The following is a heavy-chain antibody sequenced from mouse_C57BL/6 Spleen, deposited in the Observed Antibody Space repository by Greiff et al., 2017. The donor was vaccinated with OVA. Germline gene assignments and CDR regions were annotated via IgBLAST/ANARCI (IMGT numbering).Heavy chain of an antibody. V-gene: IGHV1-7*01. CDR2: INPSSGYT. Sequence: QVQLKESGAELAKPGASVKLSCKASGYTFTSYWMHWVKQRPGQGLEWIGYINPSSGYTKYNQKFKDKATLTADKSSSTAYVQLSSLTYEDSAVYYCAGHYSNCSVLYYYAMDYWGQGTSVTVSS. CDR1: GYTFTSYW. D-gene: IGHD2-5*01. CDR3: AGHYSNCSVLYYYAMDY. J-gene: IGHJ4*01.